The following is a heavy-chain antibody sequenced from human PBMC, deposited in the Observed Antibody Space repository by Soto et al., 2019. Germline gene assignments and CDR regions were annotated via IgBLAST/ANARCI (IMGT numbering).Heavy chain of an antibody. J-gene: IGHJ4*02. CDR3: ARVASSYYDFWSGWGLYYFDY. CDR1: GFTFSSYW. Sequence: GGSLRLSCAASGFTFSSYWMSWVRQAPGKGLEWVANIKQDGSEKYYVDSVKGRFTISRDNAKNSLYLQMNSLRAEDTAVYYCARVASSYYDFWSGWGLYYFDYWGQGTLVTVSS. D-gene: IGHD3-3*01. CDR2: IKQDGSEK. V-gene: IGHV3-7*01.